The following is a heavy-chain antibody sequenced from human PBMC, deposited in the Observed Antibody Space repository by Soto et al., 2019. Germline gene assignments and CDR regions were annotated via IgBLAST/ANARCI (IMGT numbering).Heavy chain of an antibody. V-gene: IGHV1-69*06. Sequence: VKVSCKASGGTFSSYAISWVRQAPGQGLEWMGGIIPIFGTANYAQKFQGRVTITADKSTSTAYMELSSLRSEDTAVYYCARQQLRFLEWLRGDNWFDPWGQGTLVTVSS. CDR3: ARQQLRFLEWLRGDNWFDP. J-gene: IGHJ5*02. D-gene: IGHD3-3*01. CDR1: GGTFSSYA. CDR2: IIPIFGTA.